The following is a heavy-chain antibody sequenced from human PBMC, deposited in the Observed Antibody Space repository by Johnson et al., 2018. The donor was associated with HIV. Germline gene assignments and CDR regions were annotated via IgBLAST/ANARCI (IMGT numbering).Heavy chain of an antibody. D-gene: IGHD5-24*01. CDR1: GFSFSDYY. Sequence: MLLVESGGGLVKPGGSLRLSCAASGFSFSDYYMSWIRQAPGRGLEWVANIKQDGTEKYYVDSVKGRFSISRDNAKNSLYLQMNSLRAEDTAVYYCAREERDGINSAFDIWGQGTMVTVSS. CDR3: AREERDGINSAFDI. V-gene: IGHV3-7*01. CDR2: IKQDGTEK. J-gene: IGHJ3*02.